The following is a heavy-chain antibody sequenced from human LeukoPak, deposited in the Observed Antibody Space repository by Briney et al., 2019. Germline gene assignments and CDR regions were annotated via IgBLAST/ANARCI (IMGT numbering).Heavy chain of an antibody. CDR1: GYTFTSYD. D-gene: IGHD6-13*01. Sequence: ASVKVSCKASGYTFTSYDINWGRQATGQGLEWMGWMNPNSGKTGYAQKFQGRVTMTRNTSISTAYMELSSLRSEDTAVYYCARGAGYSSSWNWFDPWGQGTLVTVSS. J-gene: IGHJ5*02. V-gene: IGHV1-8*01. CDR2: MNPNSGKT. CDR3: ARGAGYSSSWNWFDP.